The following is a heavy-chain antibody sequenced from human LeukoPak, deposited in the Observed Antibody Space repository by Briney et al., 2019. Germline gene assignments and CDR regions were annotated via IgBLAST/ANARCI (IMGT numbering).Heavy chain of an antibody. Sequence: GGSLRLSCAASGFTFSDYYMSWIRQAPWKGLEWVSYISSSGSTRYYADSVKGRFTISRDNSKNTLYLQMNSLRAEDTAVYYCARVLATALGVDYWGQGTLVTVSS. CDR3: ARVLATALGVDY. CDR1: GFTFSDYY. J-gene: IGHJ4*02. D-gene: IGHD1-1*01. V-gene: IGHV3-11*04. CDR2: ISSSGSTR.